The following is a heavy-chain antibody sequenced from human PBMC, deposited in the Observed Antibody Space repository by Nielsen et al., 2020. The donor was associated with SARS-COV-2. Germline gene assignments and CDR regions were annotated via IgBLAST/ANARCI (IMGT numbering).Heavy chain of an antibody. J-gene: IGHJ3*02. Sequence: GESLKISCAASGFTFDDYAMSWVRQAPGKGLDWVSVIYSGGGSTDYADSVKGRFTISRDDSKDTLYLQMNSLRAEDTAVYYCAKAEQWLPAPDAFYMWGQGTMVTVSS. D-gene: IGHD6-19*01. V-gene: IGHV3-23*03. CDR3: AKAEQWLPAPDAFYM. CDR1: GFTFDDYA. CDR2: IYSGGGST.